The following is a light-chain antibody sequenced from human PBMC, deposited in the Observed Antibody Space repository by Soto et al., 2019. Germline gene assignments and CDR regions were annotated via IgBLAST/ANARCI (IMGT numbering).Light chain of an antibody. CDR3: QQSYTTPSWT. CDR2: AVS. J-gene: IGKJ1*01. CDR1: QRVSSY. V-gene: IGKV1-39*01. Sequence: DIQLIQSPSSLSASVGDRVTITCHTSQRVSSYLNWYQQKPGKAPKLLINAVSTLHSGVPSRFSGSGSATDFTLTISSLQPEDSGTYYCQQSYTTPSWTFGQGTKVEI.